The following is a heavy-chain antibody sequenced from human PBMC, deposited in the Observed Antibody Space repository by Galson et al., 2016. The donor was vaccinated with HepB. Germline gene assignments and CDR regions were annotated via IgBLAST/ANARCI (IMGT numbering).Heavy chain of an antibody. CDR3: AKRALERLFDY. J-gene: IGHJ4*02. Sequence: SLRLSCAASGFTFSSYAMSWVRQTPEKGLEWVSTIWDSGGRTYYADSVKGRVIISRDNSKTTLSLQTNPPRAEDTAVYYCAKRALERLFDYWGQGTLVTVSS. V-gene: IGHV3-23*01. CDR2: IWDSGGRT. CDR1: GFTFSSYA.